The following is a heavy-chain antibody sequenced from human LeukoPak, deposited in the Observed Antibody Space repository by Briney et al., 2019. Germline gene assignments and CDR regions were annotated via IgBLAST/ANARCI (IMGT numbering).Heavy chain of an antibody. J-gene: IGHJ4*02. V-gene: IGHV3-15*01. CDR1: GFTFSSYA. CDR2: IKSKTDGGTT. D-gene: IGHD4-23*01. Sequence: GGSLRLSCAASGFTFSSYAMSWVCQAPGKGLEWVGRIKSKTDGGTTDYAAPVKGRFTISRDDSKNTLYLQMNSLKTEDTAVYYCTTDPVMTTVVKTQGEGNYWGQGTLVTVSS. CDR3: TTDPVMTTVVKTQGEGNY.